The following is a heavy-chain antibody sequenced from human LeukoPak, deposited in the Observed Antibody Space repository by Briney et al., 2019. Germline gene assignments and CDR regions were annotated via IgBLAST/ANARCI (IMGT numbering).Heavy chain of an antibody. Sequence: PGGSLRLSCAASGFTFNTYAMSWVRQAPGKGLEWVSAISSSGGSTFHADSVKGRFTISRDNSKNTLYLQMNSLRAEDTAVYYCAKDPQPADYYDPLRRELDPWGQGTLVTVSS. CDR1: GFTFNTYA. J-gene: IGHJ5*02. CDR2: ISSSGGST. V-gene: IGHV3-23*01. CDR3: AKDPQPADYYDPLRRELDP. D-gene: IGHD3-22*01.